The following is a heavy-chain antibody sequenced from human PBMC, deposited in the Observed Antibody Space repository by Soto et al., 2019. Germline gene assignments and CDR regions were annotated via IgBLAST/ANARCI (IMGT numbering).Heavy chain of an antibody. CDR2: IYYSGST. J-gene: IGHJ5*02. CDR3: ARMAEYCSSTSCYVYWFDP. Sequence: SETLSLTCPDTVVSISSYYWSWIRKPQKKRLEWIGYIYYSGSTNYNPSLKSRVTISVDTSKNQFSLKLSSVTAADTAVYYCARMAEYCSSTSCYVYWFDPWGHGTLVIVSS. V-gene: IGHV4-59*01. D-gene: IGHD2-2*01. CDR1: VVSISSYY.